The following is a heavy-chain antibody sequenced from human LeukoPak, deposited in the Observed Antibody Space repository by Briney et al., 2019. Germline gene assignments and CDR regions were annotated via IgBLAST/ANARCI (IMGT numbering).Heavy chain of an antibody. V-gene: IGHV3-66*01. J-gene: IGHJ4*02. Sequence: GGSLRLSCAASGFTVSSNYMSWVRQAPGQGLEWVSVIYSGGSTYYADSVKGRFTISRDNSRNTLYLQMNSLRAEDTAVYYCASDHYYDSSGYLGYWGQGTLVTVSS. CDR3: ASDHYYDSSGYLGY. D-gene: IGHD3-22*01. CDR1: GFTVSSNY. CDR2: IYSGGST.